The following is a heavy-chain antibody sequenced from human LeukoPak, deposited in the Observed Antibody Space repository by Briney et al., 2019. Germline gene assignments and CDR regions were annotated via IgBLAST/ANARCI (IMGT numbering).Heavy chain of an antibody. Sequence: SETLSLTCTVAGGSISSGTYYWGWIRQPPGKGLEWIGTVSYSGTTYYKSSLKSRVTISVDTSKNQFSLYLNSVTAADTAVYYCARHGGYIYFNWFDPWGQGTLVTVSS. V-gene: IGHV4-39*01. D-gene: IGHD6-19*01. CDR1: GGSISSGTYY. J-gene: IGHJ5*01. CDR3: ARHGGYIYFNWFDP. CDR2: VSYSGTT.